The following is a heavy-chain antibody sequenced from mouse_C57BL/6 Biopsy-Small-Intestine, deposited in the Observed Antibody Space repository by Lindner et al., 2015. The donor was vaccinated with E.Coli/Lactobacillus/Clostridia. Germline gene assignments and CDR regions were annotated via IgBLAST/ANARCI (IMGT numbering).Heavy chain of an antibody. V-gene: IGHV1-80*01. Sequence: VQLQESGTELVKPGASVKISCKASGYAFSSYWMNWVKQRPGKGLEWIGQIYPGGGDTNYNGKFKDKATLTADKSSSIVYMQLNSLTSEDSAVHFCARSTPIDYWGQGTTLTVSS. CDR3: ARSTPIDY. CDR1: GYAFSSYW. CDR2: IYPGGGDT. J-gene: IGHJ2*01.